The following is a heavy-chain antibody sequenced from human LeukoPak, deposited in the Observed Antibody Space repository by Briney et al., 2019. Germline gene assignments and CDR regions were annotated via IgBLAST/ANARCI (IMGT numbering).Heavy chain of an antibody. CDR1: GGTFSSYA. CDR2: IIPIFGTA. CDR3: ARDKGSSGYHRTYYFDY. J-gene: IGHJ4*02. D-gene: IGHD3-22*01. Sequence: SVKVSCKASGGTFSSYAISWVRQAPGEGLEWMGRIIPIFGTANYAQKFQGRVTITKDESTSTAYMELSSLRSEDTAVYYCARDKGSSGYHRTYYFDYWGQGTLVTVSS. V-gene: IGHV1-69*05.